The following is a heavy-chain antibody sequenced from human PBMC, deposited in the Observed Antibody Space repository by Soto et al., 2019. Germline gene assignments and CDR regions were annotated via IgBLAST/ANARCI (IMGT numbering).Heavy chain of an antibody. D-gene: IGHD6-13*01. J-gene: IGHJ4*02. CDR1: GFTFSSYT. CDR2: ISTGSSYI. Sequence: GGSLRLSCAASGFTFSSYTMHWVRQAPGKGLEWVSSISTGSSYIYYADSLKGRFTISRDNAGNSLYLQMNSLRAEDTAVYYCAREMKQLVQEGFLPHWGKGTLVTGSP. CDR3: AREMKQLVQEGFLPH. V-gene: IGHV3-21*01.